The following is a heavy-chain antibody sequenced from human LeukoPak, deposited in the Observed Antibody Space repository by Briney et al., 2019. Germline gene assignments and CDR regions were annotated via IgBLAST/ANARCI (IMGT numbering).Heavy chain of an antibody. V-gene: IGHV3-23*01. CDR1: GFTFSSSA. CDR2: ISFSGLAL. CDR3: ARGDGDYGDEAFDY. Sequence: PGGSLRLSCAASGFTFSSSAMSWVRQAPGKGLEWVSTISFSGLALYYADSVKGRFTISRDNSKNMVYLQMNSLRAEDTAVYYCARGDGDYGDEAFDYWGQGTLVTVSS. J-gene: IGHJ4*02. D-gene: IGHD4-17*01.